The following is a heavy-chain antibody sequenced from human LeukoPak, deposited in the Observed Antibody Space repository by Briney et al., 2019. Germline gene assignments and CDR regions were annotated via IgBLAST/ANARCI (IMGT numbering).Heavy chain of an antibody. CDR1: GYTFTGYY. J-gene: IGHJ6*02. CDR2: INPNSGGT. Sequence: ASVKVSCKASGYTFTGYYMHWVRQAPGQGLEWMGRINPNSGGTNYAQKFQGRVTMTRDTSISTAYMELSRPRSDDTAVYYCARDDVGYCSSTSCPQHYYYYGMDVWGQGTTVTVSS. CDR3: ARDDVGYCSSTSCPQHYYYYGMDV. D-gene: IGHD2-2*01. V-gene: IGHV1-2*06.